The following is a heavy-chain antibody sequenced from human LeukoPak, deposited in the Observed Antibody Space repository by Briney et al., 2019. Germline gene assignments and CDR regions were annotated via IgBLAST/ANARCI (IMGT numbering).Heavy chain of an antibody. CDR3: ATPYGSGWVRAFDI. V-gene: IGHV1-24*01. D-gene: IGHD3-10*01. Sequence: ASVKVSCKVSGYTLTELSMHWVRPAPGKGLEWMGGFDPEDGETIYAQKFQGRVTMTEDTSTDTAYMELSSLRSEDTAVYYCATPYGSGWVRAFDIWGQGTMVTVSS. CDR2: FDPEDGET. CDR1: GYTLTELS. J-gene: IGHJ3*02.